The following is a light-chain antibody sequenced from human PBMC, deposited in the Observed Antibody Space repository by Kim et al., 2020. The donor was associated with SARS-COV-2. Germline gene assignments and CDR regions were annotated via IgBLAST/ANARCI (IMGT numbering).Light chain of an antibody. V-gene: IGKV1-33*01. CDR3: QQYEDLPHI. J-gene: IGKJ4*01. CDR1: QDISNQ. CDR2: DAS. Sequence: DIQMTQSPSSLSASVGDRVTITCQASQDISNQLNWYQQVPGKVPKPLIYDASNLETGVPSRFSGSGSGTDLNLTISRLQPEDIATYYCQQYEDLPHIFCGGTKVDIK.